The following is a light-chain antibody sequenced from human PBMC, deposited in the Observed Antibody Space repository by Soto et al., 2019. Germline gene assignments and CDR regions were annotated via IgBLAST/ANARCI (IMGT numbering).Light chain of an antibody. CDR3: SLYTSSDTPYV. CDR1: SSDVGAYDY. J-gene: IGLJ1*01. V-gene: IGLV2-14*01. Sequence: QSALTQPASVSGSPGQSITISCTGTSSDVGAYDYVSWYQQHPDKAPKLIIFVVSNRPSGVSNRFSGSKSGNTASLIISGLQAEDEADYYCSLYTSSDTPYVFGTGTKLTVL. CDR2: VVS.